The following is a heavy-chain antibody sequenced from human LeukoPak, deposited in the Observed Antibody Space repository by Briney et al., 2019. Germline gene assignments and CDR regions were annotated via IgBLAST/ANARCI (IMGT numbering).Heavy chain of an antibody. V-gene: IGHV4-59*01. J-gene: IGHJ4*02. Sequence: PSETLSLTCTVSGGSISSYYWSWIRQPPGKGLEWIGYIYYSGSTNYNPSLKSRVTISVDTSKNQFSLKLSSVTAADTAVYYCARGQWLVQGDYWGQGTLVTVSS. CDR2: IYYSGST. CDR1: GGSISSYY. CDR3: ARGQWLVQGDY. D-gene: IGHD6-19*01.